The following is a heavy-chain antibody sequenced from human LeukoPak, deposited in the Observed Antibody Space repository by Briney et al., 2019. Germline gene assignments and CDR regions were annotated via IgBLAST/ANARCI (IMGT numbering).Heavy chain of an antibody. CDR2: IYYSGST. CDR3: ARVFVVVVPGGDWFDP. CDR1: GGSISSSSYY. D-gene: IGHD2-2*01. V-gene: IGHV4-39*07. J-gene: IGHJ5*02. Sequence: SETLSLTCTVSGGSISSSSYYWGWIRQPPGKGLEWIGSIYYSGSTYYNPSLKSRVTISVDTSKNQFSLKLSSVTAADTAVYYCARVFVVVVPGGDWFDPWGQGTLVTVSS.